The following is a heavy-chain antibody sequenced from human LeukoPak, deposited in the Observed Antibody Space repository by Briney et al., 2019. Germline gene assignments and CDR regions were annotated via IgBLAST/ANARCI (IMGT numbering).Heavy chain of an antibody. Sequence: SETLSLTFTGSGGSISSSSYYWGWIRQPPGKELQWIASVYYSGRTNYSPSLKSRVTISVDTSEKQFSLQLNSVTAADTAVYYSARQGSAYYFDFWGQGLLVTVSS. CDR1: GGSISSSSYY. D-gene: IGHD2-15*01. J-gene: IGHJ4*02. V-gene: IGHV4-39*01. CDR3: ARQGSAYYFDF. CDR2: VYYSGRT.